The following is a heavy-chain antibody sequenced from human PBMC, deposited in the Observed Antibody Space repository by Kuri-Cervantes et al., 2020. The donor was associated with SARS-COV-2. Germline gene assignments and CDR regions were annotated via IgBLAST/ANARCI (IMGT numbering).Heavy chain of an antibody. D-gene: IGHD5-18*01. Sequence: ASVKVSCKASGYTFTDYYMHWVRQAPGQGPEWMGWINPNGGTNSAQKFQGRVTMTRDTPTSTVHMELSRLRFDDTAVFYCARNRRTGGYSFGFDLWGQGTLVTVSS. CDR3: ARNRRTGGYSFGFDL. V-gene: IGHV1-2*02. J-gene: IGHJ4*02. CDR1: GYTFTDYY. CDR2: INPNGGT.